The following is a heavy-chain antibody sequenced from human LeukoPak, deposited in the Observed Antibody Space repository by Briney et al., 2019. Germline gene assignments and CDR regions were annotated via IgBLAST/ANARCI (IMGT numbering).Heavy chain of an antibody. CDR3: AKGRYESSGFNWAA. Sequence: GGSLRLSCAASGFTFSSYAMSWVRQAPGKGLEWVSTISGSGSNTYYADSVKGRFTISRDNSKNTLYLQMNSLRAEDTAVYYCAKGRYESSGFNWAAWGQGTLVTVSS. CDR1: GFTFSSYA. CDR2: ISGSGSNT. V-gene: IGHV3-23*01. J-gene: IGHJ4*02. D-gene: IGHD3-22*01.